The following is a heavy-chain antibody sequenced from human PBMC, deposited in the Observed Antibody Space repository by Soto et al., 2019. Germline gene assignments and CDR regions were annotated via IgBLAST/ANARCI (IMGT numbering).Heavy chain of an antibody. CDR3: AKDYHSSGWYGGDY. CDR2: ISGSGGST. V-gene: IGHV3-23*01. Sequence: GGSLRLSCAASGFTFSSYAMSWVRQAPGKGLEWVSAISGSGGSTYYADSVKGRFTISRDNSKNTLYLQMNSLRAEDTAVYYCAKDYHSSGWYGGDYWGQGTLVTVSS. CDR1: GFTFSSYA. D-gene: IGHD6-19*01. J-gene: IGHJ4*02.